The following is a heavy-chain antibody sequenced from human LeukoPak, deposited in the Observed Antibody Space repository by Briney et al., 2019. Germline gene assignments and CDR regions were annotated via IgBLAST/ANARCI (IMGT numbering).Heavy chain of an antibody. CDR2: IYYSGST. CDR3: ARHTQATGDAFDI. Sequence: SETLSLTCTVSGGSISSYYWSWIRQPPGKGLEWIGYIYYSGSTNYNPSLKSRVTISVDTSKNQFSLKLSSVTAADTAVYYCARHTQATGDAFDIWGQGTMVTASS. V-gene: IGHV4-59*08. CDR1: GGSISSYY. J-gene: IGHJ3*02.